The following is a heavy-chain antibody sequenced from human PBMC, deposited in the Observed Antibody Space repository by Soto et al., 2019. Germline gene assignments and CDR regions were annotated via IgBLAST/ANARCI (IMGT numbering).Heavy chain of an antibody. Sequence: SETLSLTCTVSGGSITSYYWSWIRQPPGRGLEWIGYIYYTGMTNHNPSLKSRVTISVDTSKNQFSLKLTSVTAADTAVYYCASTPFYYEEGGPLRSYHSIDAWGQGTAGTVS. CDR3: ASTPFYYEEGGPLRSYHSIDA. CDR2: IYYTGMT. CDR1: GGSITSYY. D-gene: IGHD3-22*01. V-gene: IGHV4-59*01. J-gene: IGHJ6*02.